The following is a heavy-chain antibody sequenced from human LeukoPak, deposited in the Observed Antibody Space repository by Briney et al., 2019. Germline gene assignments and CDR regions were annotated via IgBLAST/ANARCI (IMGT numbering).Heavy chain of an antibody. CDR2: IIPIVGIA. CDR3: AKEHPGRHYETTGYYSDY. CDR1: GSTFSSYA. Sequence: GASVKVSCKASGSTFSSYAISWVRQAPGQGLEWMARIIPIVGIADYAQKFQGRVTITADKSTSTVYMEMSSLRAEDTAVFFCAKEHPGRHYETTGYYSDYWGQGTLVTVSS. J-gene: IGHJ4*02. D-gene: IGHD3-22*01. V-gene: IGHV1-69*04.